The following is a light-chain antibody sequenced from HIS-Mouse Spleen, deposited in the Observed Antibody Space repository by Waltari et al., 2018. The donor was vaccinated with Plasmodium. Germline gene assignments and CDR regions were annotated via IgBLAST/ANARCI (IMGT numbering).Light chain of an antibody. Sequence: AIRMTQSPSSFSASTGDRVTITCRARQGISSYLAWYQQRPGKAPKLLIYASSTLQSGVPSWFSGSGSGTDFTLTISCLQSEDFATYYCQQYYSYPLTFGGGTKVEIK. J-gene: IGKJ4*01. V-gene: IGKV1-8*01. CDR3: QQYYSYPLT. CDR2: ASS. CDR1: QGISSY.